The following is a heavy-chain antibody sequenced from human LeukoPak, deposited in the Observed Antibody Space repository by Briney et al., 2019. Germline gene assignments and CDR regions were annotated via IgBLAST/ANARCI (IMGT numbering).Heavy chain of an antibody. CDR1: GDSINSYY. J-gene: IGHJ5*01. V-gene: IGHV4-59*08. CDR2: IYYRGSA. CDR3: ARLLHDWFDS. Sequence: SETLSLTCTASGDSINSYYWSWIRQPPGKGLEWLGYIYYRGSANYNPSLKSRVTISIDTSKNQFSLKLTSVTAADTAVYYCARLLHDWFDSWGQGTLVTVSS. D-gene: IGHD4-11*01.